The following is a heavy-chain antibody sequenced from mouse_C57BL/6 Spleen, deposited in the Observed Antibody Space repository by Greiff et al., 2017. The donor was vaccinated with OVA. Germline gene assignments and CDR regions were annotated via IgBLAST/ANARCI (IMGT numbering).Heavy chain of an antibody. CDR3: ASSSGDYFDY. CDR2: IYPGSGNT. V-gene: IGHV1-66*01. Sequence: QVQLQQSGPELVKPGASVKISCKASGYSFTSYYIHWVKQRPGQGLEWIGWIYPGSGNTKYNEKFKGKATLTADTSSSTAYMQLSSLTSEDSAVYYCASSSGDYFDYWGQGTTLTVSS. CDR1: GYSFTSYY. D-gene: IGHD3-2*02. J-gene: IGHJ2*01.